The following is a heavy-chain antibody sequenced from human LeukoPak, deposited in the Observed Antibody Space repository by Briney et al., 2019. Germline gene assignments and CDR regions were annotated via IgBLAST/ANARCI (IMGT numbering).Heavy chain of an antibody. Sequence: PGGSLRLSCAASGFTFSSYAMSWVRQAPGKGLEWVSAISGSGGSTYYADSVKGRFTISRDNAKNSLYLQMNSLRAEDTAVYYCARVVIVVVTATYCFDYWGQGTLVTVSS. CDR3: ARVVIVVVTATYCFDY. V-gene: IGHV3-23*01. CDR1: GFTFSSYA. CDR2: ISGSGGST. J-gene: IGHJ4*02. D-gene: IGHD2-21*02.